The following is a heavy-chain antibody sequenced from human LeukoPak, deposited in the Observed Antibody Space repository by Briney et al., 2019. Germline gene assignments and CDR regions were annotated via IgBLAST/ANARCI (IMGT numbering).Heavy chain of an antibody. D-gene: IGHD6-13*01. Sequence: SETLSLTCTVSGGSISSSSYYWGWIRQPPGKGLEWIGSIYYSGSTYYNPSLKSRVTISVDTSKNQFSLKLSSVTAADTAVYYCARRRYSSPRFTFDLWGRGTLVTVSS. CDR1: GGSISSSSYY. CDR2: IYYSGST. CDR3: ARRRYSSPRFTFDL. J-gene: IGHJ2*01. V-gene: IGHV4-39*01.